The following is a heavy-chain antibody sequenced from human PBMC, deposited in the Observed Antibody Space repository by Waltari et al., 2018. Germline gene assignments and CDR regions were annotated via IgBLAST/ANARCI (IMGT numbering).Heavy chain of an antibody. CDR1: GFTFSNYA. D-gene: IGHD6-19*01. J-gene: IGHJ4*02. CDR2: ISGSGCIT. Sequence: EVQVLESGGGLVQPGGSLRLSCAASGFTFSNYAMTWVRQAPGKGLEGGSTISGSGCITYHADSVMCRFTISRDNSKNTVYLQMNSLRVEDTAVYYCAKVHAAYSSGWYTYWGQGTLVTVSS. V-gene: IGHV3-23*01. CDR3: AKVHAAYSSGWYTY.